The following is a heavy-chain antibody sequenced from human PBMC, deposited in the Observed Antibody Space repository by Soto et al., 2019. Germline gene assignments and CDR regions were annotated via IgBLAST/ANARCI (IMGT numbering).Heavy chain of an antibody. CDR2: ISYDGSNK. J-gene: IGHJ4*02. V-gene: IGHV3-30*03. D-gene: IGHD2-2*01. Sequence: PGGSLRLSCAASGFTFSSYGMHWVRQAPGKGLEWVAVISYDGSNKYYADSVKGRFTISRDNSKNTLYLQMNSLRAEDTAVYYCASSPDIVVVPTYWGQGTLVTVSS. CDR1: GFTFSSYG. CDR3: ASSPDIVVVPTY.